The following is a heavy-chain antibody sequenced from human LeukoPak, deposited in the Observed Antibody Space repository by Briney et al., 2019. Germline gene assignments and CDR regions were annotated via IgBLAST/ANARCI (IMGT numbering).Heavy chain of an antibody. CDR1: GFTFSDYY. CDR3: ARHQSRYSGYGYGLDV. CDR2: ISSSSSYT. V-gene: IGHV3-11*03. Sequence: KPGGSLRLSCAASGFTFSDYYMSWIRQAPGKGLEWVSYISSSSSYTNYADSVKGRFTISRDNAKNSLYLQMNSLRAEDTAVYYCARHQSRYSGYGYGLDVWGQGTTVTVSS. D-gene: IGHD5-12*01. J-gene: IGHJ6*02.